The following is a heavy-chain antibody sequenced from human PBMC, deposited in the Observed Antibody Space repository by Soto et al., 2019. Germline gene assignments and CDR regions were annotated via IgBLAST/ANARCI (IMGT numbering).Heavy chain of an antibody. Sequence: QLQLQESGSGLVKPSQTLSLTCGVSGGSISSSGYSWNWIRQPPGKGLEWIGYIYHGGSTYYNPYLESRVTISVDRSNNQFSLNVSSVTAADTAVYYCARVAGVAYCGGDCYHFDYWGQGTLVTVSS. D-gene: IGHD2-21*02. CDR2: IYHGGST. V-gene: IGHV4-30-2*01. CDR3: ARVAGVAYCGGDCYHFDY. CDR1: GGSISSSGYS. J-gene: IGHJ4*02.